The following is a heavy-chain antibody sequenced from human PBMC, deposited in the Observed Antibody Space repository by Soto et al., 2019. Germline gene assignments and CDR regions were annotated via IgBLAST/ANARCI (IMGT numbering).Heavy chain of an antibody. V-gene: IGHV5-51*01. J-gene: IGHJ6*02. D-gene: IGHD2-2*01. Sequence: GESLKISCMGSGYKVSTWHNFTSYWIAWVRQMPGEGLEWMGIIYPGDSDTRYSPSFQGQVTISADKSINSVYLQWSSLKASDTAMYYCARLNIVVVPAALGHYYYYYGMDVWGQGTTVTSP. CDR1: GYKVSTWHNFTSYW. CDR3: ARLNIVVVPAALGHYYYYYGMDV. CDR2: IYPGDSDT.